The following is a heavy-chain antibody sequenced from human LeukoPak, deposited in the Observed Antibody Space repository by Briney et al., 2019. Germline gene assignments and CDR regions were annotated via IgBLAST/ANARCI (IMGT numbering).Heavy chain of an antibody. V-gene: IGHV4-34*01. Sequence: PSETLSLTCAVYGGSFSDYFWGWIRQPPGKGLEWIGEINHSGRTYYNPSLKSRVTISVDTSKNQFSLDLSSVTAADTAVYYCARDVVVVPAAIHYGMDVWGQGTTVTVSS. CDR1: GGSFSDYF. CDR3: ARDVVVVPAAIHYGMDV. CDR2: INHSGRT. J-gene: IGHJ6*02. D-gene: IGHD2-2*01.